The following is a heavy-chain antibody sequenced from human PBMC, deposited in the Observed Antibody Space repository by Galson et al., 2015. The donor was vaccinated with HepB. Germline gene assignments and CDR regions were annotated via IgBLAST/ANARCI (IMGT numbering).Heavy chain of an antibody. Sequence: SVKVSCKVSGYSLTESSMYWVRQAPGKGLEWMGDFDPEDGEIVYAQKFQGRVSMTEDTSAETAYMELSSLRSEDTAVYYCAMDSFTSYYGSGTPRGAFDIWGQGTMVTVSS. CDR1: GYSLTESS. V-gene: IGHV1-24*01. J-gene: IGHJ3*02. CDR2: FDPEDGEI. CDR3: AMDSFTSYYGSGTPRGAFDI. D-gene: IGHD3-10*01.